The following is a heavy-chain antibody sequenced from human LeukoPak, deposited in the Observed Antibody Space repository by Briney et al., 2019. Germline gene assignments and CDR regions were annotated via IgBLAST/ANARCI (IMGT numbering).Heavy chain of an antibody. D-gene: IGHD6-19*01. CDR1: GGSISSGDYY. J-gene: IGHJ4*02. Sequence: PSQTLSLTCTVSGGSISSGDYYWSWIRQHPGKGLEWIGYIYYSGSSYYNPSLKSRLTISLDTSKNQFSLKLSSVTAADTAVYYCARGSGWYNYWGQGTLVTVSS. CDR2: IYYSGSS. CDR3: ARGSGWYNY. V-gene: IGHV4-31*03.